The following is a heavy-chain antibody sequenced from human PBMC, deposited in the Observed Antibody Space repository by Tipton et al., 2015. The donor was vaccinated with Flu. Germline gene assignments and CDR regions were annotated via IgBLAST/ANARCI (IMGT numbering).Heavy chain of an antibody. CDR2: ISSSSSYI. CDR1: GFTFSSYS. V-gene: IGHV3-21*01. Sequence: SLRLSCAASGFTFSSYSMNWVRQAPGKGLEWVSSISSSSSYIYYADSVKGRFTISGDNAKNSLYLQMNSLRAKDTAVYYCAREGALWFGELGYWGQGTLVTVSS. J-gene: IGHJ4*02. D-gene: IGHD3-10*01. CDR3: AREGALWFGELGY.